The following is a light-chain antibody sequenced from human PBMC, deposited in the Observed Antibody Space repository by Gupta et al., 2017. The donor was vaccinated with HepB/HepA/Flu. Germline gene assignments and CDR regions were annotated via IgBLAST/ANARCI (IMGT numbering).Light chain of an antibody. J-gene: IGLJ1*01. CDR3: GAWDTSLKIYV. Sequence: SVLTQPPSVSAAAGQRVTISCSGGRSTIGKSDVAWYQPLPGSAPKLLIYENYKRASGIPDRFSGSKSGTSATLGITGLQTGDEANYYCGAWDTSLKIYVFGTETGVTVL. CDR1: RSTIGKSD. V-gene: IGLV1-51*01. CDR2: ENY.